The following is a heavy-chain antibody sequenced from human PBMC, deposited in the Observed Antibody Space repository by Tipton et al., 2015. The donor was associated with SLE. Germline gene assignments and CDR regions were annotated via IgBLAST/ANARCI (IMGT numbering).Heavy chain of an antibody. J-gene: IGHJ4*02. CDR2: IYYSGST. CDR1: GGSFSGYY. V-gene: IGHV4-59*01. Sequence: TLSLTCAVYGGSFSGYYWSWIRQPPGKGLEWIGYIYYSGSTNYNPSLKSRVTISTDTSKNRFSLKLSSVTAADTAVYYCAYGSRSYFDYWGRGILVTVSS. CDR3: AYGSRSYFDY. D-gene: IGHD3-10*01.